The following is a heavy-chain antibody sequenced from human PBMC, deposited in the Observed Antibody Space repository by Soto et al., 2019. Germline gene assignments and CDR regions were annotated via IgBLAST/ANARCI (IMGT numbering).Heavy chain of an antibody. CDR2: IYPGDSDT. CDR3: ARQRRTYYYDSSGYPDAFDI. CDR1: GYSFTSYW. V-gene: IGHV5-51*01. Sequence: GESLKISCKGSGYSFTSYWIGWVRQMPGKGLEWMGIIYPGDSDTRYSPSFQGQVTISADKSISTAYLQWSSLKASDTAMYYCARQRRTYYYDSSGYPDAFDIWGQGTMVTVSS. J-gene: IGHJ3*02. D-gene: IGHD3-22*01.